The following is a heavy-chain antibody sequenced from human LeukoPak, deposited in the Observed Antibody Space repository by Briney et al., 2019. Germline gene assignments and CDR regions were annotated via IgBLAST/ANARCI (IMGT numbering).Heavy chain of an antibody. Sequence: NPSETLSLTCTVSGGSISSYYWSWIRQPAGKGLEWIGRIYTSGSTNYNPSLKSRVTMSVDTSKNQFSLKLSSVTAADTAVYYCARGRTTVVPSSYYYYMDVWGKGTTVTASS. V-gene: IGHV4-4*07. J-gene: IGHJ6*03. CDR3: ARGRTTVVPSSYYYYMDV. CDR2: IYTSGST. CDR1: GGSISSYY. D-gene: IGHD4-23*01.